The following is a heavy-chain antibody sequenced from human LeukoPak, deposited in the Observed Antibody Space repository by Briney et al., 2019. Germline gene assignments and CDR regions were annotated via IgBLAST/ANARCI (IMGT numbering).Heavy chain of an antibody. D-gene: IGHD3-10*01. J-gene: IGHJ4*02. V-gene: IGHV3-23*01. CDR1: GFMFTKYA. CDR2: ISGDAEET. Sequence: GGSLRLSFAASGFMFTKYAMSWVRQAPGKGPEWVSAISGDAEETYYAYSVRGRFTVSRDNSKATLFLDMSSLRAEDTAVYYCAKSGFREGRPFDYWGQGTLVTVSS. CDR3: AKSGFREGRPFDY.